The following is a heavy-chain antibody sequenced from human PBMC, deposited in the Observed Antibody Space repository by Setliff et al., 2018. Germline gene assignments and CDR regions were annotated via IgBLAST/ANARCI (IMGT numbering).Heavy chain of an antibody. J-gene: IGHJ5*02. D-gene: IGHD2-2*01. CDR2: IRNKVRGHTT. Sequence: PGGSLRLSCADSGFRFSDYYMEWVRQAPGKGLEWVGRIRNKVRGHTTEYAASVKGRFTISRDDSSNSLYLQLSSLKTEDTAVYYCVRGPLCSSSSCPRRWLDPWGQGVLVTVSS. CDR3: VRGPLCSSSSCPRRWLDP. CDR1: GFRFSDYY. V-gene: IGHV3-72*01.